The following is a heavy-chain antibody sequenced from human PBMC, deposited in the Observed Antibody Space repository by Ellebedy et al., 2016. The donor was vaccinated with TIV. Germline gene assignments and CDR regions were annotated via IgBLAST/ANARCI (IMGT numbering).Heavy chain of an antibody. V-gene: IGHV4-34*01. Sequence: SETLSLXCAVYGGSFSGYYWSWIRQPPGKGLEWIGEINHSGSTNYNPSLKSRVTISVDTSKNQFSLKLSSVTAADTAVYYCASNGRRSPYYFDYWGQGTLVTVSS. CDR3: ASNGRRSPYYFDY. J-gene: IGHJ4*02. CDR2: INHSGST. D-gene: IGHD2-8*01. CDR1: GGSFSGYY.